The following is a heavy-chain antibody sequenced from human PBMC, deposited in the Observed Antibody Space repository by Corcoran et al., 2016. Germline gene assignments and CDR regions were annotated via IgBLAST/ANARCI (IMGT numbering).Heavy chain of an antibody. CDR1: GFSFRSYW. D-gene: IGHD1-26*01. CDR2: INSDGGST. Sequence: EVQLVESGGGLVQPGGSLRLSCAASGFSFRSYWMYWVRQAPGKGLVWVSRINSDGGSTGYADSVKGRFSISRDNSKNTVYLQMNSLRDEDTALYYCARDLIVGPTGGYYLEYWGQGTLVSVFS. CDR3: ARDLIVGPTGGYYLEY. J-gene: IGHJ4*02. V-gene: IGHV3-74*01.